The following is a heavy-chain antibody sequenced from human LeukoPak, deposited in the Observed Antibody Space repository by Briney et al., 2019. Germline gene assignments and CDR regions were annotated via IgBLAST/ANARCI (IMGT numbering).Heavy chain of an antibody. CDR3: ARDFLHLGG. Sequence: PGGSLRLSCAVSGFTFSNYSIKWVRQAPGKGLMWVSRINTDGRSTSYVDSVKGRFTISRDNAKNTLYLQMNSLRAEDTAVYYCARDFLHLGGWGQGTMVTVSS. CDR2: INTDGRST. J-gene: IGHJ3*01. CDR1: GFTFSNYS. D-gene: IGHD3-16*01. V-gene: IGHV3-74*01.